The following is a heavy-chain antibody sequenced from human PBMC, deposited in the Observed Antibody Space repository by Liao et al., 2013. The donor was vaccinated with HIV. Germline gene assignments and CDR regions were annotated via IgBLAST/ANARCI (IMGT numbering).Heavy chain of an antibody. D-gene: IGHD3-10*01. V-gene: IGHV4-61*02. J-gene: IGHJ4*02. CDR2: IYTSGST. CDR3: ARDERRGYYGSGSYYY. Sequence: QVQLQESGPGLVKPSQTLSLTCTVSGGSISSGSYYWSWIRQPAGKGLEWIGRIYTSGSTNYNPSLKSRVTISVDTSKNQFSLKLSSVTAADTAVYYCARDERRGYYGSGSYYYWGQGTLVTVSS. CDR1: GGSISSGSYY.